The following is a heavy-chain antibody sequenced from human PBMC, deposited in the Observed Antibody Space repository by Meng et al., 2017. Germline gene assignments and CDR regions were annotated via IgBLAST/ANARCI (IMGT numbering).Heavy chain of an antibody. CDR2: INAYNGYT. Sequence: QGRLVKSGAEGKKPAASVNVPCNASAHTLSSDGFAWVRQAPGQGLEWMGWINAYNGYTDYAQKFLGRVTLTTDTSTNTGYMELRSLTSDDTAVYYCATRGNPYLDCWGQGTLVTVSS. CDR1: AHTLSSDG. V-gene: IGHV1-18*01. J-gene: IGHJ4*02. CDR3: ATRGNPYLDC.